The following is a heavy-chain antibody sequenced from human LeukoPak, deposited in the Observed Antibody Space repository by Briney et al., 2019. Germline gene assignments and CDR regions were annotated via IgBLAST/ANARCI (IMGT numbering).Heavy chain of an antibody. V-gene: IGHV5-51*01. CDR1: GYSFTSYW. J-gene: IGHJ4*02. D-gene: IGHD5-12*01. Sequence: GESLKISCKGSGYSFTSYWFSWVRQLPGKGLEWRGIIYPGDSDTRYSPSFQGQVTISADKSISTAYLQWSSLKASDTAMYYCARVEGGSHTPFDYWGQGTLVTVSP. CDR3: ARVEGGSHTPFDY. CDR2: IYPGDSDT.